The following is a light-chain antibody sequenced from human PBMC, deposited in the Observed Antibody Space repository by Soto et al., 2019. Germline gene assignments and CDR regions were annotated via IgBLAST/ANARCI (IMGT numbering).Light chain of an antibody. J-gene: IGKJ2*01. CDR1: QSLSGTY. Sequence: EIVLTQSPGTLSLSPGERATLSCRASQSLSGTYLAWYQQRPGQAPTLLIYAASTRATGIPDRFSGSGSGTDITLTISRLEPDDFAVYYCQQYVSLPSTFGQGTKLEIK. V-gene: IGKV3-20*01. CDR2: AAS. CDR3: QQYVSLPST.